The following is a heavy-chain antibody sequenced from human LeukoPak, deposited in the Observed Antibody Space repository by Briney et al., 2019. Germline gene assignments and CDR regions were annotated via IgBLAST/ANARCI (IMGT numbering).Heavy chain of an antibody. V-gene: IGHV4-59*01. CDR2: IYYSGST. J-gene: IGHJ6*03. CDR3: AGGWGLYSNQYYYYYYYMDV. CDR1: GGSISSYY. D-gene: IGHD4-11*01. Sequence: KPSETLSLTCTVSGGSISSYYWSWIRQPPGKGLEWSGYIYYSGSTNYNPSLKSRVTISVDTSKNQFSLKLSSVTAADTAVYYCAGGWGLYSNQYYYYYYYMDVWGKGTTVTVS.